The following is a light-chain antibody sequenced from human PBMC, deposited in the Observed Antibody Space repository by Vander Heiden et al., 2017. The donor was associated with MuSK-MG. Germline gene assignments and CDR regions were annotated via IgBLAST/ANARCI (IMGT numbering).Light chain of an antibody. CDR1: SNDVGGYNL. J-gene: IGLJ2*01. CDR3: CSYAGSSTYMV. Sequence: QSALTQPASVSGSPGQSITISCTGTSNDVGGYNLVSWYQQHPGKAPKLVIYEGDKRPSGVSNRFSGSKSGNTASLTISGLQAEDEADYYCCSYAGSSTYMVFGGGT. V-gene: IGLV2-23*01. CDR2: EGD.